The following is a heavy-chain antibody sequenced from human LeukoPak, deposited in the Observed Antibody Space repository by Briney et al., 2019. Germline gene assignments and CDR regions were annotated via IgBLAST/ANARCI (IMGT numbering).Heavy chain of an antibody. J-gene: IGHJ4*02. CDR1: GYTFTSYY. Sequence: GASEKVSCKASGYTFTSYYMHWVRQAPGQGLEWMGIINPSGGSTSYAQKFQGRVTMTRDTSTSTVYMELSSLRSEDTAVYYCARPIAAAGLFDYWGQGTLVTVSS. D-gene: IGHD6-13*01. CDR3: ARPIAAAGLFDY. V-gene: IGHV1-46*01. CDR2: INPSGGST.